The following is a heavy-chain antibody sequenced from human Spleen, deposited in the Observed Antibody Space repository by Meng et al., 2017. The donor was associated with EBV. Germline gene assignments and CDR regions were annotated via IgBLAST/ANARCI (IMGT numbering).Heavy chain of an antibody. Sequence: QLPGTGPERRAPSVTLPILCTGSGGSINSGNWWMCVRQPPGKGLEWIGEIYHIRSTYYNPSLESRVTISVDKSKNQFSRKLSSVTAADTAVYYCARTYSSSIYYFDSWGPGTLVTVSS. CDR1: GGSINSGNW. CDR2: IYHIRST. J-gene: IGHJ4*02. V-gene: IGHV4-4*02. CDR3: ARTYSSSIYYFDS. D-gene: IGHD6-13*01.